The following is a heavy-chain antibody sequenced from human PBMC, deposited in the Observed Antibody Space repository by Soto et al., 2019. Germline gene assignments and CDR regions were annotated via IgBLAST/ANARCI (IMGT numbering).Heavy chain of an antibody. V-gene: IGHV1-2*02. Sequence: SVKVSCKASGYTFTGYYMHWVRQAPGQGLEWMGWINPNSGGTNYAQKFRGRVTMTRDTSISTAYMELSRLRSDDTAVYYCATDLLRYFDWFGPKAHGMDLSGQRTPVSVSA. D-gene: IGHD3-9*01. J-gene: IGHJ6*01. CDR3: ATDLLRYFDWFGPKAHGMDL. CDR1: GYTFTGYY. CDR2: INPNSGGT.